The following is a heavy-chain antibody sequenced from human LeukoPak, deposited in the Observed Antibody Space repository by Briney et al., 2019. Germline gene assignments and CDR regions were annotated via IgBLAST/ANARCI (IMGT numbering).Heavy chain of an antibody. Sequence: SQTLSLTCTVSGGTISSGGYYWSWIRQPPGKGLEWIGYIYHSGSTYYNPSLKSRVTISVDTSKNQFSLKLSSVTAADTAVYYCATTEDVDIVATTHNKPDDAFDIWGQGTMVTVSS. D-gene: IGHD5-12*01. J-gene: IGHJ3*02. CDR2: IYHSGST. V-gene: IGHV4-30-2*01. CDR3: ATTEDVDIVATTHNKPDDAFDI. CDR1: GGTISSGGYY.